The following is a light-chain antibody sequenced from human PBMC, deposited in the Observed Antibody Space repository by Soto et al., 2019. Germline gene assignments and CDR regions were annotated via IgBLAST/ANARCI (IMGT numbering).Light chain of an antibody. J-gene: IGLJ1*01. CDR3: CSYAGSYTL. V-gene: IGLV2-11*01. Sequence: QSVLTQPRSVSGSPGQSVTISCTGTSSDVGGYNYVSWYQQHPGKAPKLMIYDVSKRPSGVPDRSSGSKSGNTASLTISGLQAEDEADYYCCSYAGSYTLFGTGTKLTVL. CDR2: DVS. CDR1: SSDVGGYNY.